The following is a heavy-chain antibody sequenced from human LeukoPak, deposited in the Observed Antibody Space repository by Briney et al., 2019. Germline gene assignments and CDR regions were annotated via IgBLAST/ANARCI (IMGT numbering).Heavy chain of an antibody. D-gene: IGHD3-10*01. J-gene: IGHJ4*02. CDR2: FNPNGDST. V-gene: IGHV1-46*01. CDR3: ARSMIRGATYYFDY. Sequence: ASVKVSCKASGYTFTSYYIHWVRQAPGQGLEWMGVFNPNGDSTSYAQKFQGRVTMTRDTSTSTVYMELSSLRSEDTAVHYCARSMIRGATYYFDYWGQGTLVTVSS. CDR1: GYTFTSYY.